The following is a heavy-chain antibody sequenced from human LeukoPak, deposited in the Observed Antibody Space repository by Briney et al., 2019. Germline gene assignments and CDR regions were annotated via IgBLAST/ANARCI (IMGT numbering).Heavy chain of an antibody. Sequence: ASVKVSCKASGYTFTSYYMHWVRQAPGQGLEWMGIINPSGGSTSYAQKFQGRVTMTRDTSTSTVYMELSSLRSEDTAVYYCVRDELLGYYSSGWQTIPDYWGQGTLVTVSS. J-gene: IGHJ4*02. D-gene: IGHD6-19*01. V-gene: IGHV1-46*03. CDR2: INPSGGST. CDR1: GYTFTSYY. CDR3: VRDELLGYYSSGWQTIPDY.